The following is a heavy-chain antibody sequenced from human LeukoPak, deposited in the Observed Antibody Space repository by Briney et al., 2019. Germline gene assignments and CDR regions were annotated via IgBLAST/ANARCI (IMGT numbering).Heavy chain of an antibody. J-gene: IGHJ4*02. CDR3: ARELPYYYDSSGYCYDY. V-gene: IGHV1-8*01. Sequence: GASVMVSCKASGYTFTSYDINWVRQATGQGLEWMGWMNRNSGNTGYAQKFQGRVTMTRNTSISTAYMELSSLRSEDTAVYYCARELPYYYDSSGYCYDYWGQGTLVTVSS. CDR2: MNRNSGNT. CDR1: GYTFTSYD. D-gene: IGHD3-22*01.